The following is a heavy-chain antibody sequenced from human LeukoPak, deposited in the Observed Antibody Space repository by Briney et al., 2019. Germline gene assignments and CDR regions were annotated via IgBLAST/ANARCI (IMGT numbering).Heavy chain of an antibody. CDR1: DVSISSYY. CDR2: IYYSGST. V-gene: IGHV4-59*08. CDR3: ARQPWNMGAYYFDL. Sequence: SETLSLTCTVSDVSISSYYWSWIRQPPGKGLEWIGYIYYSGSTKYNPSLTSRVTISIDTPKNQFSLKLNSVTATDTAVYYCARQPWNMGAYYFDLWGQGTLVTVSS. J-gene: IGHJ4*02. D-gene: IGHD1-26*01.